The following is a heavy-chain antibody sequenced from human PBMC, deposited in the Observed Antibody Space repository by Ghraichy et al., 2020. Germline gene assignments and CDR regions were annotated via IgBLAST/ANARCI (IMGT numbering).Heavy chain of an antibody. J-gene: IGHJ3*02. CDR2: VYSSGSP. Sequence: SETLSLTCKVSGGSLSSYYWSWIRQPPGQGLEWIGDVYSSGSPNYNPSLEGRVIISMDTSRNHFSLTVTSVRPADTAVYYCAREGVIMGAHDALDIWGQGTEVTVSP. V-gene: IGHV4-59*13. D-gene: IGHD2-8*01. CDR1: GGSLSSYY. CDR3: AREGVIMGAHDALDI.